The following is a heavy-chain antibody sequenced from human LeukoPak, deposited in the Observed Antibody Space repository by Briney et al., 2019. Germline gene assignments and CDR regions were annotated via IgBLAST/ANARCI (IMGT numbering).Heavy chain of an antibody. D-gene: IGHD3-22*01. V-gene: IGHV1-8*01. J-gene: IGHJ6*02. CDR2: MNPNSGNT. Sequence: GASVKVSCKASGYTFTSYDINWVRQATGQGLEWMGWMNPNSGNTGYAQKFQGRVTMTRNTSISTAYMELSSLRSEDTAVYYCARAQTYYYDSSGPGSSDPDGMDVWGQGTTVTVFS. CDR3: ARAQTYYYDSSGPGSSDPDGMDV. CDR1: GYTFTSYD.